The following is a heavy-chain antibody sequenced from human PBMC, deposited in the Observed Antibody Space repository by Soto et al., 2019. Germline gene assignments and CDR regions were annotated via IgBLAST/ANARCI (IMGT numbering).Heavy chain of an antibody. D-gene: IGHD1-26*01. Sequence: GASVKVSCKASGYTFTGYYMHWVRQAPGQGLEWMGWINPNSGGTNYAQKFQGRVTMTRDTSISTAYMELSRLRSDDTAVYYCARAETVLGATSGFDPWGQGTLVTVSS. J-gene: IGHJ5*02. V-gene: IGHV1-2*02. CDR3: ARAETVLGATSGFDP. CDR2: INPNSGGT. CDR1: GYTFTGYY.